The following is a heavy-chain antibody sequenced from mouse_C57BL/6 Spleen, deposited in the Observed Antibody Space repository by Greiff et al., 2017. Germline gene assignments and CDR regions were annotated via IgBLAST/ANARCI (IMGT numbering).Heavy chain of an antibody. CDR2: ISSGGSYT. J-gene: IGHJ1*03. CDR3: ARHDYYGSSYWYFDV. D-gene: IGHD1-1*01. CDR1: GFTFSSYG. Sequence: EVMLVESGGDLVKPGGSLKLSCAASGFTFSSYGMSWVRQTPDKRLEWVATISSGGSYTYYPDSVKGRFTISRDNAKNTLYLQMSSLKSEDTAMXYCARHDYYGSSYWYFDVWGTGTTVTVSS. V-gene: IGHV5-6*01.